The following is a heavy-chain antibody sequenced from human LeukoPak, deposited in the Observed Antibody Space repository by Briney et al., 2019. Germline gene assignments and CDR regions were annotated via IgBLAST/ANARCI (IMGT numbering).Heavy chain of an antibody. J-gene: IGHJ4*02. CDR1: GFTFSSYA. V-gene: IGHV3-23*01. Sequence: QPGGSLRLSCVASGFTFSSYAMSWVRQAPGKGLECVSAISGSGGSTYCADSVKGRFTISRDNSKNTLYLQMNSLRAEDTAVYYCAKDQGIVVIIKYYFDYWGQGTLVTVSS. CDR3: AKDQGIVVIIKYYFDY. D-gene: IGHD3-22*01. CDR2: ISGSGGST.